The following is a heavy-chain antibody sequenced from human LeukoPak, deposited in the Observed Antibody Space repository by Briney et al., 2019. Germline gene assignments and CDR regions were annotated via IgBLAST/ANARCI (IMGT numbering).Heavy chain of an antibody. J-gene: IGHJ6*02. CDR1: GFTFSDYG. CDR3: ARELGYGMDA. Sequence: SGGSLRLSCAASGFTFSDYGIHWVRQAPGKGLEWVADIWYDGSHKYYADSVMGRFTISRDNSRDTLHLQMNSLRAEDTAVYYCARELGYGMDAWGQGTTVTVSS. V-gene: IGHV3-33*01. CDR2: IWYDGSHK. D-gene: IGHD7-27*01.